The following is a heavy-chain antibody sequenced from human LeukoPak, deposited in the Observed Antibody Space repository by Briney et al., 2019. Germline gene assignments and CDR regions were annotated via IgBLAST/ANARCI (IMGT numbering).Heavy chain of an antibody. CDR3: AKKSFRSGYSYGTSFDY. D-gene: IGHD5-18*01. J-gene: IGHJ4*02. CDR2: IRYDGNNK. V-gene: IGHV3-30*02. Sequence: GGSLRLSCGASGFTFSNYGMLWVRQAPGKGLEWVAFIRYDGNNKLYADSVKGRFTISRDNSKNTLYLHINSLRAEDTAVYYCAKKSFRSGYSYGTSFDYWGQGTLVTVSS. CDR1: GFTFSNYG.